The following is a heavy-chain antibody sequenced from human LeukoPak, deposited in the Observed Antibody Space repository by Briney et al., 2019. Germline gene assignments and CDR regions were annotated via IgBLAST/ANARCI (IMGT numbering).Heavy chain of an antibody. V-gene: IGHV1-69*13. CDR3: ARAILTGYYNWFDP. CDR2: IIPIFGTA. J-gene: IGHJ5*02. D-gene: IGHD3-9*01. Sequence: SVKVSCKVSGGTFSSYAISWVRQAPGQGLEWMGGIIPIFGTANYAQNFQCRVTITADESTSTAYMELSSLRSEDTAVYYCARAILTGYYNWFDPWGQGTLVTVSS. CDR1: GGTFSSYA.